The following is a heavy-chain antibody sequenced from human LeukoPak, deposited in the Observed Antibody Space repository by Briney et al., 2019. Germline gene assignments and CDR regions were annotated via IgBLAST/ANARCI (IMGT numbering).Heavy chain of an antibody. Sequence: GGSLRLSCAAPGITFSSFGMHWLRQAPGKGLEWVAFIWYDGSNKYYADSVKGRFTISRDNSKNTLYLQMNSLRVEDTAVYYCARDGTVTAGPFDPWGRGTLVTVFS. CDR1: GITFSSFG. V-gene: IGHV3-33*01. D-gene: IGHD4-11*01. J-gene: IGHJ5*02. CDR2: IWYDGSNK. CDR3: ARDGTVTAGPFDP.